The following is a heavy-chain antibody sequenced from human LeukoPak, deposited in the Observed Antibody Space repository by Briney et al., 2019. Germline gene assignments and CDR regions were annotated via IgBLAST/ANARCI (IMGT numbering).Heavy chain of an antibody. V-gene: IGHV3-48*02. Sequence: GGSLRLSCAASGFTFSSYSMNWVRQAPGKGLEWVSYISSSSSTIYYADSVKGRFTISRDNAKNSLYLQMNSLRDEDTAVYYCARALKPGYCSGGSCHAGYWGQGTLVTVSS. CDR3: ARALKPGYCSGGSCHAGY. CDR2: ISSSSSTI. D-gene: IGHD2-15*01. CDR1: GFTFSSYS. J-gene: IGHJ4*02.